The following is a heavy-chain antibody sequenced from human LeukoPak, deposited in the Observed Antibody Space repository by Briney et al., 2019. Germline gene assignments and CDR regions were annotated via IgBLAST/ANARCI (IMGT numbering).Heavy chain of an antibody. J-gene: IGHJ5*02. CDR3: ARVAYSSSTNWFDP. Sequence: SETLSLTCTVSGGSISSGDHYWSWIRQPPGKGLEWIGEINHSGSTNYNPPLKSRVTISVDTSKNQFSLKLSSVTAADTAVYYCARVAYSSSTNWFDPWGQGALVTVSS. V-gene: IGHV4-39*07. D-gene: IGHD6-13*01. CDR2: INHSGST. CDR1: GGSISSGDHY.